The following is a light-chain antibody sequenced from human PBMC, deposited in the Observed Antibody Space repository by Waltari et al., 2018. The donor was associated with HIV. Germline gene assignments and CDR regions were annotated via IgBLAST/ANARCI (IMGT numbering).Light chain of an antibody. CDR3: SSYTSITLI. V-gene: IGLV2-14*03. J-gene: IGLJ2*01. Sequence: QSALTQTASVSGSPGQSITISCTGSGSAFGGYNYVSWYQHYPGKAPKLIIYDVSRRPSVVSNRFSGSKSGNTASLTISGLRAEDEADYYCSSYTSITLIFGGGTKLTVL. CDR1: GSAFGGYNY. CDR2: DVS.